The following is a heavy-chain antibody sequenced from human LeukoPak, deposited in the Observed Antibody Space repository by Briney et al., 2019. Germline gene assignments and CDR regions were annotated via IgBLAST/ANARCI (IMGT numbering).Heavy chain of an antibody. D-gene: IGHD3-10*01. J-gene: IGHJ4*02. CDR1: GYTFTGYY. CDR3: ARDVIVRGVIERSDY. CDR2: INPNSGGT. V-gene: IGHV1-2*02. Sequence: ASVTVSCTASGYTFTGYYMHWVRQAPGQGLEWMGWINPNSGGTNYAQKFQGRVTMTRDTSISTAYMELSRLRSDDTAVYYCARDVIVRGVIERSDYWGQGTLVTVSS.